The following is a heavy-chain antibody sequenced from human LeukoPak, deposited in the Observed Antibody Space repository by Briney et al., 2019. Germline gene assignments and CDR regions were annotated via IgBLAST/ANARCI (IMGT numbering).Heavy chain of an antibody. CDR1: GFTFSSYA. J-gene: IGHJ4*02. Sequence: PGGSLRLSCAASGFTFSSYAMSWLRQAPGKGLEWVSAISGSGGSTYYADSVKGRFTISRDNSKNTLYLQMNSLRAEDTAVYYCAKSVWFGVTSAPFFDYWGQGTLVIVSS. D-gene: IGHD3-10*01. CDR3: AKSVWFGVTSAPFFDY. CDR2: ISGSGGST. V-gene: IGHV3-23*01.